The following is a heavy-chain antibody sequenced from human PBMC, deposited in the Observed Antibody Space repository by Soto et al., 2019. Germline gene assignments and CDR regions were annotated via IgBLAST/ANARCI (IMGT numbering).Heavy chain of an antibody. CDR3: AKDSSGYSSGWYDPSPRDY. J-gene: IGHJ4*02. CDR1: GFTFSSYA. Sequence: PGGSLRLSCAASGFTFSSYAMSWVRQAPGKGLEWVSAISGSGGSTYYAESVKGRFTISRDNSKNTLYLQMNSLRAEDTAVYYCAKDSSGYSSGWYDPSPRDYWGQGTLVTVSS. D-gene: IGHD6-19*01. CDR2: ISGSGGST. V-gene: IGHV3-23*01.